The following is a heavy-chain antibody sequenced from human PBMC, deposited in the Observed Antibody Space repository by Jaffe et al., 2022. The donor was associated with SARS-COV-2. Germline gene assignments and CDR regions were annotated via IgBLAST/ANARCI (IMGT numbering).Heavy chain of an antibody. D-gene: IGHD6-19*01. V-gene: IGHV1-18*01. CDR1: GYTFTSYG. Sequence: QVQLVQSGAEVKKPGASVKVSCKASGYTFTSYGISWVRQAPGQGLEWMGWISAYSGNTNYAQKFQGRVTMTTDTSTSTAYMELRSLRSDDTAVYYCARDGAVAASFMSNRFDPWGQGTLVTASS. J-gene: IGHJ5*02. CDR3: ARDGAVAASFMSNRFDP. CDR2: ISAYSGNT.